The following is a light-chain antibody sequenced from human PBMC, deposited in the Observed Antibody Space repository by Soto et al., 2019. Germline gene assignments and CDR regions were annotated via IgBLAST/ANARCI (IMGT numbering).Light chain of an antibody. CDR1: QDIRSY. CDR3: QQTYITIS. Sequence: DLQLTQSPASLSASVGDRVTITCRATQDIRSYLNWYQQKPGQAPRLLIFSASNLQSGVPSRFRGRGSGTDFSLTITNLEPDDLATYYCQQTYITISFGGVTKVEI. V-gene: IGKV1-39*01. J-gene: IGKJ4*01. CDR2: SAS.